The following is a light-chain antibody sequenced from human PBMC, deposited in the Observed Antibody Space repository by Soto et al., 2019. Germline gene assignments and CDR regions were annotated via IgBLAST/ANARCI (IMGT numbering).Light chain of an antibody. CDR1: QSISYY. Sequence: DIQMTQSPSSLSASVGDRVTITCRASQSISYYLNWYQQKPGKAPKLLIPAASSLQSGVPSRFSGSGSGTDFTLTISSLQPEDFATYNCQQSYSTPRTFGQGTKLEIK. J-gene: IGKJ2*01. CDR2: AAS. CDR3: QQSYSTPRT. V-gene: IGKV1-39*01.